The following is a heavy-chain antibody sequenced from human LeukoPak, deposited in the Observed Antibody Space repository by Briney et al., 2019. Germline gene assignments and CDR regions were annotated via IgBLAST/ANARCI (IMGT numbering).Heavy chain of an antibody. D-gene: IGHD2-2*01. CDR3: GRYQLPDY. Sequence: SETLSLTCSVSGGSISSGNYYWSWIRQPPGKGLEWIGDIYYSGSTRYNPSLKSRVTISIDASKNQFSLRLTSVAAPDTAVYYCGRYQLPDYWGQGTLVTVFS. J-gene: IGHJ4*02. CDR1: GGSISSGNYY. CDR2: IYYSGST. V-gene: IGHV4-30-4*01.